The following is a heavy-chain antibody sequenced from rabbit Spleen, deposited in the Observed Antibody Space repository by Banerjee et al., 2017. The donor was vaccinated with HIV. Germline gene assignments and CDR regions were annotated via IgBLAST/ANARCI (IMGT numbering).Heavy chain of an antibody. D-gene: IGHD1-1*01. CDR1: GFDFSSTYY. V-gene: IGHV1S45*01. Sequence: QQQLEESGGGLVKPGGTLTLTCKASGFDFSSTYYMCWVRQAPGKGLEWIACIDAGSSGSTYYASWVNGRFTISKTSSTTVTLQMTSLTAADTATYFCASGYSDVYFTLWGQGTLVTVS. CDR2: IDAGSSGST. J-gene: IGHJ4*01. CDR3: ASGYSDVYFTL.